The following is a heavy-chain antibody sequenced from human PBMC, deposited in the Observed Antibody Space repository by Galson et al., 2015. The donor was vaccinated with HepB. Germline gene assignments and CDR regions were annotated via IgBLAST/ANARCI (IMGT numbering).Heavy chain of an antibody. CDR2: INSDASST. CDR1: GLTFSSNW. J-gene: IGHJ2*01. Sequence: SLRLSCAASGLTFSSNWMHWVRQAPGKGLVWVSRINSDASSTSYADSVQGRFTISRDNAKNTLYLQTNSLRAEDTAVCYCTRRARDYFASGQVNWSLDLWGRGTLVTVSS. V-gene: IGHV3-74*01. D-gene: IGHD3-10*01. CDR3: TRRARDYFASGQVNWSLDL.